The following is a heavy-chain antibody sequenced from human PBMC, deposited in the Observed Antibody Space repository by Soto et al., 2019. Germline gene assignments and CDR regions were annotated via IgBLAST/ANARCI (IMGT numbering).Heavy chain of an antibody. V-gene: IGHV3-48*01. J-gene: IGHJ4*02. CDR3: ARDRGSMATVDTMRGY. Sequence: EVQLVESGGGLVQPGGSPTLSCAASGFAFSDYGMMWVRQAPGKGLECISFSCGTTIYYADSVRGRFTISRDNAKHSLSLQMNNLRAEDTAVYYCARDRGSMATVDTMRGYWGQGVLVTVSS. D-gene: IGHD5-12*01. CDR2: SCGTTI. CDR1: GFAFSDYG.